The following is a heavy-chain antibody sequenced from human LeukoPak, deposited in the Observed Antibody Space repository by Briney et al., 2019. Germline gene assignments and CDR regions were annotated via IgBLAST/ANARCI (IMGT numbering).Heavy chain of an antibody. D-gene: IGHD3-9*01. CDR3: ARDGDYDILTGSHFDY. J-gene: IGHJ4*02. Sequence: SVNVSCKASGGTFSSYAISWVRQAPGQGLEWMGRIIPILGIANYAQTFQGRVTITADKSTSTAYMELSSLRSEDTAVYYCARDGDYDILTGSHFDYWGQGTLVTVSS. V-gene: IGHV1-69*04. CDR2: IIPILGIA. CDR1: GGTFSSYA.